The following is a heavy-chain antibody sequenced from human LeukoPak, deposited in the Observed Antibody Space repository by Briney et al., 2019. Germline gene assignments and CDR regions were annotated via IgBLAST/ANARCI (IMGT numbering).Heavy chain of an antibody. J-gene: IGHJ6*04. CDR3: ARDYDFWSGYRLDV. CDR2: IYYSGST. D-gene: IGHD3-3*01. Sequence: SETLSLTCTVSGGSISSGGYYWIWIRQHPGKGLEWIGYIYYSGSTYYNPSLKSRVTISVDTSKNQFSLKLSSVTAADTAVYYCARDYDFWSGYRLDVWGKGTTVTVSS. V-gene: IGHV4-31*03. CDR1: GGSISSGGYY.